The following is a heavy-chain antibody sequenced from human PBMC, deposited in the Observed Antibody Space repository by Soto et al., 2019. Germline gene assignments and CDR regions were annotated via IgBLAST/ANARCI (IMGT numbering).Heavy chain of an antibody. V-gene: IGHV1-69*14. J-gene: IGHJ4*02. CDR3: ARDLGSGYDPGDY. D-gene: IGHD5-12*01. CDR1: GDTFSGYS. CDR2: IIPLFGTT. Sequence: QVQLVQSGAELKKPGSSVKVSCKASGDTFSGYSISWVRQAPGQGLEWMGGIIPLFGTTNYAQRFQGRVTITADKPTSTAYMELSSLKSEDTAIYYCARDLGSGYDPGDYWGQGTLVTVSS.